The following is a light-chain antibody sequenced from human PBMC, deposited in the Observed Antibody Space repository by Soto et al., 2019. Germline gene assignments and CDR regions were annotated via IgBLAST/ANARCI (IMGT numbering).Light chain of an antibody. J-gene: IGLJ2*01. Sequence: SYELTQPPSMSVAPGQTARVTCGENNIGGKSVHWYQQKPGQAPVLVVYDDSDRPSGIPERFSGSNSGKTATLTISRVEAGDEADYYCQVWDSSSEHVVFGGGTKRTVL. CDR1: NIGGKS. V-gene: IGLV3-21*02. CDR3: QVWDSSSEHVV. CDR2: DDS.